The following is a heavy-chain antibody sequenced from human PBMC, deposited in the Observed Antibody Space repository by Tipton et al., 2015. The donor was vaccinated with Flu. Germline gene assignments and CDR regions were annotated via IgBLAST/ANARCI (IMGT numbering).Heavy chain of an antibody. CDR2: IFHSGNS. J-gene: IGHJ5*02. Sequence: TLSLTCAVSGYSIRSSNYYWGWIRQPPGKGLEWIGNIFHSGNSYHNPSLKSRVTMSVETSKNQFSLKLSSVTAADTAVYYCARRDYSNYVSDPKNWFDPWGPGTLVTVSS. D-gene: IGHD4-11*01. CDR1: GYSIRSSNYY. V-gene: IGHV4-38-2*01. CDR3: ARRDYSNYVSDPKNWFDP.